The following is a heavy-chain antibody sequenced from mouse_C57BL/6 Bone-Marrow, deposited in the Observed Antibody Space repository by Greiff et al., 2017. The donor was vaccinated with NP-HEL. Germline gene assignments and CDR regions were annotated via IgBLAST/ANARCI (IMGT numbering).Heavy chain of an antibody. CDR1: GFNIKNTY. V-gene: IGHV14-3*01. CDR3: ARTTVVERGYFDY. J-gene: IGHJ2*01. CDR2: LDPANGNT. D-gene: IGHD1-1*01. Sequence: EVQLQQSVAELVRPGASVKLSCTASGFNIKNTYMHWVKQRPEQGLEWIGRLDPANGNTKYVPKFQGKATITADTSSNTAYLQLSSLTSEDTAIYYCARTTVVERGYFDYWGQGTTLTVSS.